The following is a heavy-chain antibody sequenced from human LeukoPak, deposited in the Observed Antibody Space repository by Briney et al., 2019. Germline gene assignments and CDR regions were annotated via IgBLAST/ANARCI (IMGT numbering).Heavy chain of an antibody. J-gene: IGHJ4*02. CDR2: ISSPGSST. Sequence: GGSLRLSCAASGFTFDSYAMTWVRQVPGKGLEWVSYISSPGSSTFYADSVKGRFTISRDNSKNTLYLQMNSLRAEDTAVYYCAKRGIPTSAYYFDSWGQGTLITVSS. D-gene: IGHD2-2*01. V-gene: IGHV3-23*01. CDR3: AKRGIPTSAYYFDS. CDR1: GFTFDSYA.